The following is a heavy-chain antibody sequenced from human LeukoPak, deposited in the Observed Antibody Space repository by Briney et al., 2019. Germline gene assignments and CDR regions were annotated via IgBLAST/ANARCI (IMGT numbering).Heavy chain of an antibody. D-gene: IGHD6-13*01. V-gene: IGHV3-30-3*01. CDR1: GFTFSSYA. CDR2: ISHDGSNK. Sequence: PGGSLRLSCAASGFTFSSYAMHWVRQAPGKGLEWVAVISHDGSNKYYADSVKGRFTISRDNSKNTLYLQMNSLRAEDTAVYYCARDDSGSTRAFDIWGQGTMVTVSS. CDR3: ARDDSGSTRAFDI. J-gene: IGHJ3*02.